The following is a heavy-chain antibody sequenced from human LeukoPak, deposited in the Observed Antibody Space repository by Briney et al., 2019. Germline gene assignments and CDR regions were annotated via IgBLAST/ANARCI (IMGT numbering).Heavy chain of an antibody. CDR3: AKGGLYYYDSSGYYPIY. D-gene: IGHD3-22*01. V-gene: IGHV3-30*02. CDR1: GFTFNTYW. CDR2: IRYDGSNK. Sequence: QPGGSLRLSCAASGFTFNTYWMHWVRQAPGKGLEWVAFIRYDGSNKYYADSVKGRFTISRDNSKNTLYLQMNSLRAEDTAVYYCAKGGLYYYDSSGYYPIYWGQGTLVTVSS. J-gene: IGHJ4*02.